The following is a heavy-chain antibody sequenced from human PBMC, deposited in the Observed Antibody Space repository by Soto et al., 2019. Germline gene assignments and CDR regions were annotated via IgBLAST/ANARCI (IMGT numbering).Heavy chain of an antibody. Sequence: LSLTCTVSGGSISSGDYYWSWIRQPPGKGLEWIGYIYYSGSTYYNPSLKSRVTISVDTSKNQFSLKLSSVTAADTAVYYCARENSAMVNNWFDPWGQGTLVTVSS. CDR3: ARENSAMVNNWFDP. J-gene: IGHJ5*02. CDR2: IYYSGST. CDR1: GGSISSGDYY. V-gene: IGHV4-30-4*01. D-gene: IGHD5-18*01.